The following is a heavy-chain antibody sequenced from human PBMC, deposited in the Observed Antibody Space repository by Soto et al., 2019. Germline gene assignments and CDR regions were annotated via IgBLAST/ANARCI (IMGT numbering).Heavy chain of an antibody. CDR2: IRSKPYGGTT. D-gene: IGHD6-13*01. J-gene: IGHJ4*02. CDR3: TRQQLFFDY. CDR1: GFTFDDYA. Sequence: PGGSLRLSCTTSGFTFDDYAMSWVRQAPGKGLEWVGFIRSKPYGGTTEYAAPVKGRFSISRDNSKSIAYLQMNSLKTEDTAVYYCTRQQLFFDYWGQGTQVTVSS. V-gene: IGHV3-49*04.